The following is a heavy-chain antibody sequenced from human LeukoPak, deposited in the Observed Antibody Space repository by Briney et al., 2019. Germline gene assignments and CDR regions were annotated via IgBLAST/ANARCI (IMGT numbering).Heavy chain of an antibody. Sequence: SETLSLTCTVSGGSISSYYWSWIRQPPGKGLEWIGYIYYSGSTNYNPSLKSRVTISVDTSKNQFSLKLSSVTAADTAVYYCARGEAIVVVPAANLDAFDIWGQGTMVTVSS. D-gene: IGHD2-2*01. J-gene: IGHJ3*02. CDR3: ARGEAIVVVPAANLDAFDI. CDR1: GGSISSYY. CDR2: IYYSGST. V-gene: IGHV4-59*01.